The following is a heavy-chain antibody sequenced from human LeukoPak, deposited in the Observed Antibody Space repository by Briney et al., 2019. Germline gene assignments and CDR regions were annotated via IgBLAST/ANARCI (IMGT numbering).Heavy chain of an antibody. CDR2: INHSGST. Sequence: SETLSLTCAVYGGSFSGYYWSWIRQPPGKGLEWIGEINHSGSTNYNPSLKSRVTISLDTSKNQFSLKLSSVTAADTAVYYCARDPGYYDTSGYPAYFDYWGQGTLVTVSS. CDR1: GGSFSGYY. V-gene: IGHV4-34*01. CDR3: ARDPGYYDTSGYPAYFDY. D-gene: IGHD3-22*01. J-gene: IGHJ4*02.